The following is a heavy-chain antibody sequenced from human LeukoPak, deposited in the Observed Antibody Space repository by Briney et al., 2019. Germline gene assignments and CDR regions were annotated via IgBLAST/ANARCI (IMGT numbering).Heavy chain of an antibody. Sequence: GGTLRLSCAASGFTFSSYWMSWVRQAPGKGLEWVANIKQDGSENYYVDSVKGRFTISRDNAKNPLYLQMNSLRAEDTAVYYCARDARGTGYSPFDIWGQGTMVTVSS. CDR1: GFTFSSYW. CDR2: IKQDGSEN. CDR3: ARDARGTGYSPFDI. V-gene: IGHV3-7*01. D-gene: IGHD1-26*01. J-gene: IGHJ3*02.